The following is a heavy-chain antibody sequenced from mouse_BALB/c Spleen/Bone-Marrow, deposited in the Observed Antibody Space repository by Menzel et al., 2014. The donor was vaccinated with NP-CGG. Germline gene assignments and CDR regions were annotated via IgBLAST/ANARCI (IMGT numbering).Heavy chain of an antibody. Sequence: EVNVVESGGVLVQPGGSLKLSCATSGFTFXDYYMYWVRQTPEKRLEWVAHISDGGGSTYYPDTVKGRFTISRDNAKNTLYLQMSRLKSEDTAMYYCARQGYYGSSYWFFDVWGAGTTVTVSS. D-gene: IGHD1-1*01. V-gene: IGHV5-12*02. CDR1: GFTFXDYY. J-gene: IGHJ1*01. CDR2: ISDGGGST. CDR3: ARQGYYGSSYWFFDV.